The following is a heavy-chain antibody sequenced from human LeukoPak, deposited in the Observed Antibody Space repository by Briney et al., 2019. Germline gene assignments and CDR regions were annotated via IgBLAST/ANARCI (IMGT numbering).Heavy chain of an antibody. CDR3: ARVEGGQLWSIDY. CDR2: IYYSGST. J-gene: IGHJ4*02. D-gene: IGHD5-18*01. V-gene: IGHV4-59*01. CDR1: GSSMNTNF. Sequence: SETLSLTCSVSGSSMNTNFWSWSRQPPGKGLEWIGYIYYSGSTNYNPSLKSRVTISVDTSKNQFSLKLSSVTAADTAVYYCARVEGGQLWSIDYWGQGTLVTVSS.